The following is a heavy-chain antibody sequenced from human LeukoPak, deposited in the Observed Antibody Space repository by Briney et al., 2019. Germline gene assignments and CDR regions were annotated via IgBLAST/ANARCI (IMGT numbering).Heavy chain of an antibody. J-gene: IGHJ6*03. CDR2: INHSGST. Sequence: SETLSLTCAVYGGSFSGYYWSWIRQPPGKGLEWIGEINHSGSTNYNPSLKSRVTISVDTSKNQFSLKLSSVTAADTAVYYCARGTGDYDILTGYDALGGYYYYMDVWGKGTTVTVSS. CDR3: ARGTGDYDILTGYDALGGYYYYMDV. D-gene: IGHD3-9*01. CDR1: GGSFSGYY. V-gene: IGHV4-34*01.